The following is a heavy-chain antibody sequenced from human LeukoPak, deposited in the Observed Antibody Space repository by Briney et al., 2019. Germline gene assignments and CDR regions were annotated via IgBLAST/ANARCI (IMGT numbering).Heavy chain of an antibody. CDR1: GYTFTSYD. D-gene: IGHD3-10*01. J-gene: IGHJ4*02. CDR2: MNPNSGST. CDR3: ARARYYGSGSSPNDY. Sequence: ASVKVSCKASGYTFTSYDINWVRQATGQGLGWMGWMNPNSGSTGYAQKFQGRVTMTRSTSISTAYMELSSLRSEDTAVYYCARARYYGSGSSPNDYWGQGTLVTVSS. V-gene: IGHV1-8*01.